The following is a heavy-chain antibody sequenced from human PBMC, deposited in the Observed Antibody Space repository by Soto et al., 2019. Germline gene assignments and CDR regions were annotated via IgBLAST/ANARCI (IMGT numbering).Heavy chain of an antibody. CDR1: GGTFSSYA. J-gene: IGHJ4*02. CDR3: ALLADILTGPFDY. V-gene: IGHV1-69*13. D-gene: IGHD3-9*01. CDR2: IIPIFGTA. Sequence: VASVKVSCKASGGTFSSYAISWVRQAPGQGLEWMGGIIPIFGTANYAQKFQGRVTITADESTSTAYMELSSLRSEDTAVYYCALLADILTGPFDYWGQGTLVTVSS.